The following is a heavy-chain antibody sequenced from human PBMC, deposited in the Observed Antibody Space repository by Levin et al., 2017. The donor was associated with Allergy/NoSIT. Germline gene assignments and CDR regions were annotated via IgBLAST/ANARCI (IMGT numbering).Heavy chain of an antibody. Sequence: GESLKISCAASGFSFSTYDIHWVRQAPGKGLEWVALITSDGNSKFFADSVKGRFTISRDNSKNTLHLQMDSLRPEDTAVYYCAKGGDMDVWGQGTTVTVSS. CDR2: ITSDGNSK. CDR1: GFSFSTYD. D-gene: IGHD3-10*01. J-gene: IGHJ6*02. CDR3: AKGGDMDV. V-gene: IGHV3-30*18.